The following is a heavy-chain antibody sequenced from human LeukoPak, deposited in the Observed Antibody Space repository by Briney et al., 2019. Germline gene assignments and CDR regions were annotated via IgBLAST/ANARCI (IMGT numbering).Heavy chain of an antibody. J-gene: IGHJ2*01. CDR2: ISSGGDSYI. Sequence: GGSLRLSCAASGFTFSSFSMSWIRQAPGRGLEWVSSISSGGDSYIYYADSVEGRFTISRDNAKDSLYLQMNSLRAEDTAVYYCARGYSTSWSHFWYFDLWGRGTLVTVSS. D-gene: IGHD6-13*01. CDR3: ARGYSTSWSHFWYFDL. V-gene: IGHV3-21*01. CDR1: GFTFSSFS.